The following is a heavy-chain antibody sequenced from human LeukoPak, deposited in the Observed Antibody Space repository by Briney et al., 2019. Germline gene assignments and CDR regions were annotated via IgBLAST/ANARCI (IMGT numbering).Heavy chain of an antibody. V-gene: IGHV3-23*01. D-gene: IGHD3-10*01. Sequence: GGSLRLSCAASGFTFCSYAMNWVRQAPGKGLEWVSTISGSGGSTYYADSVKGRFTISRDNSKNTLYLQMNSLRAEDTAVYYCAKALGGSGSNFDYWGQGTLVTVSS. CDR3: AKALGGSGSNFDY. J-gene: IGHJ4*02. CDR1: GFTFCSYA. CDR2: ISGSGGST.